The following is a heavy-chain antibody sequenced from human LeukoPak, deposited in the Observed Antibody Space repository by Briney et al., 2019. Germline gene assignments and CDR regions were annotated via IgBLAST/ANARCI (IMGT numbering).Heavy chain of an antibody. V-gene: IGHV3-7*01. J-gene: IGHJ4*02. D-gene: IGHD3-3*01. CDR2: IKQDGSEK. CDR1: GFSFGSYG. Sequence: GGSLRLSCAASGFSFGSYGMNWVRQAPGKGLEWVANIKQDGSEKYYVDSVKGRFTISRDNAKNSLYLQMNSLRAEDTAVYYCAKAYYDFWSGSDYFDYWGQGTLVTVSS. CDR3: AKAYYDFWSGSDYFDY.